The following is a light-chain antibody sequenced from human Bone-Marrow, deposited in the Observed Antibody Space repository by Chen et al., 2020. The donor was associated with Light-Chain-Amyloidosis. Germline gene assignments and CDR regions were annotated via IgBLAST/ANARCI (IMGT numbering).Light chain of an antibody. CDR1: QSISSF. CDR3: QQSYNPPMNT. V-gene: IGKV1-39*01. Sequence: DIRMTQSPSSLSASVGDRVTLTCRASQSISSFLNWYQQNPGKAPKLLIYEASRLQSGVPSRFSGSGSETDFTLTISNLQPEDFATYSCQQSYNPPMNTFCQGTKLEIK. J-gene: IGKJ2*01. CDR2: EAS.